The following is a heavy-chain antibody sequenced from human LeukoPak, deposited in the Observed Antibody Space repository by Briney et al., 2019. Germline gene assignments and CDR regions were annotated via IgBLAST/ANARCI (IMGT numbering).Heavy chain of an antibody. J-gene: IGHJ4*02. CDR1: GFTFSSYS. CDR2: ISSSSSSI. V-gene: IGHV3-48*04. D-gene: IGHD4/OR15-4a*01. Sequence: PGGSLRLSCAASGFTFSSYSMNWVRQAPGEGLGWVSYISSSSSSIYYADAVKGRFTIPRDNAKNSLYVQMNSLRADDTAVYYCARDMYGGTDYWGQGTLVTVSS. CDR3: ARDMYGGTDY.